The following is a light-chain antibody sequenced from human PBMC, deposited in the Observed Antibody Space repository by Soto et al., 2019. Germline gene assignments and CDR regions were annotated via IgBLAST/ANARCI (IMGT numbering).Light chain of an antibody. V-gene: IGKV3-20*01. CDR3: QQSDSTPQT. CDR1: QSVSSSY. Sequence: EIVLTQSPSILALSGGYRATLSCRASQSVSSSYLAWYQHKPGQAPRLLIHGASSMVTGIPDRFSGSGSGTDFTLTISRLQPEDFAMYSCQQSDSTPQTFGQGTKVDIK. J-gene: IGKJ1*01. CDR2: GAS.